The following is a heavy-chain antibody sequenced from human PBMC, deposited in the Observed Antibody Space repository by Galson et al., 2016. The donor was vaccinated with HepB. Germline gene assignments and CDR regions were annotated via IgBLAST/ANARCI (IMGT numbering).Heavy chain of an antibody. Sequence: LRLSCAASGFTVSSSFLSWVRQAPGKGLEWISVIYRGNITYYADSVKGRFTISRDNSKNTLSLHMNSLRDGDTAVYYCAKVRQLFYHYYMDVWGKGTTVTVSS. J-gene: IGHJ6*04. V-gene: IGHV3-53*01. CDR2: IYRGNIT. CDR1: GFTVSSSF. D-gene: IGHD5/OR15-5a*01. CDR3: AKVRQLFYHYYMDV.